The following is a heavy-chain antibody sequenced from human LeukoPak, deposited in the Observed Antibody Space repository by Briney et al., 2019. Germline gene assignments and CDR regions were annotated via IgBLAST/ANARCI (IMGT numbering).Heavy chain of an antibody. Sequence: GGSLRLSCAASGFTFSHYGMHWVRQAPGKGLEWVSYISGSSSSIYYADSVKGRFTISRDNAKNSLFLQVNSLRAEDTGVYYCARDQGAARPYYFDYWGQGTLVTVSS. J-gene: IGHJ4*02. D-gene: IGHD6-13*01. CDR1: GFTFSHYG. V-gene: IGHV3-48*01. CDR3: ARDQGAARPYYFDY. CDR2: ISGSSSSI.